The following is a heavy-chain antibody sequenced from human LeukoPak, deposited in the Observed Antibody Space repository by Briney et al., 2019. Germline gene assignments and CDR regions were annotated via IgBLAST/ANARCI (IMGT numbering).Heavy chain of an antibody. V-gene: IGHV4-4*07. D-gene: IGHD6-19*01. CDR3: ARETVIAVAGRGTYYLDY. CDR1: GGSISSYY. J-gene: IGHJ4*02. Sequence: SETLSLTCTVSGGSISSYYWSWIRQPAGKGLEWIGRIYTSGSTNYNPSLKSRVTMSVDTSKNQFSLKLSSVTAADTAVYYCARETVIAVAGRGTYYLDYWGQGTLVTVSS. CDR2: IYTSGST.